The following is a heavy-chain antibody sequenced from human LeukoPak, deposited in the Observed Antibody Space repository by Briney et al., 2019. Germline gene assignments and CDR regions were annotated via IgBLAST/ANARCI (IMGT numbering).Heavy chain of an antibody. D-gene: IGHD6-19*01. V-gene: IGHV1-2*02. J-gene: IGHJ4*02. CDR3: ARGAGWYNY. CDR1: GYTFTDYY. CDR2: INPDSGGA. Sequence: VASVKVSCKASGYTFTDYYMHWVRQAPGQGLEWMGWINPDSGGANYAQKFQGRVTMTRDTSISTAYMELSGLRSDDTAVYYCARGAGWYNYWGQGTLVTVSS.